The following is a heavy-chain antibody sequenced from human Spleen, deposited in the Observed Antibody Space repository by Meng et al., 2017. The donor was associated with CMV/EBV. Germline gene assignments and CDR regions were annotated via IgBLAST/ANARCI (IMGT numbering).Heavy chain of an antibody. CDR2: INPNSGVT. Sequence: ASVKVSCKASGYTFSDYYIHWMRQAPGQGPEWMGWINPNSGVTKSAQKFQGRVTMTRDTSISTAYMELSRLISDDTGVYYCARAQHQQLVLVYGMDVWGQGTTVTVSS. D-gene: IGHD6-13*01. V-gene: IGHV1-2*02. J-gene: IGHJ6*02. CDR3: ARAQHQQLVLVYGMDV. CDR1: GYTFSDYY.